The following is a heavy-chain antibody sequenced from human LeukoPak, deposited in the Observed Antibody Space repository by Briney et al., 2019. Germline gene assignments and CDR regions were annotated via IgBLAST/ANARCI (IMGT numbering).Heavy chain of an antibody. CDR1: GFTFSSFG. J-gene: IGHJ4*02. Sequence: GGSLRLSCAASGFTFSSFGMHWVRHAPGRGLEWVALILYDNKYYADSVKGRFTISRDNSKNTLYLQMDSLRAEDTAVYYCARYCSGGCYSGVDYWGQGTLVTVPS. V-gene: IGHV3-33*05. CDR3: ARYCSGGCYSGVDY. D-gene: IGHD2-15*01. CDR2: ILYDNK.